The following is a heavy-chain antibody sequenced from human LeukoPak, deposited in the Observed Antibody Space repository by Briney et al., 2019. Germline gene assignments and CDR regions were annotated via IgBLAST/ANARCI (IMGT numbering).Heavy chain of an antibody. J-gene: IGHJ4*02. D-gene: IGHD6-19*01. V-gene: IGHV4-39*07. Sequence: SETLSLTCTVSGGSISSSSYYWSWIRQPPGKGLEWIGEINHSGSTNYNPSLKSRVTISVDTSKNQFSLKLSSVTAADTAVYYCARHLAVAGDFDYWGQGTLVTVSS. CDR2: INHSGST. CDR1: GGSISSSSYY. CDR3: ARHLAVAGDFDY.